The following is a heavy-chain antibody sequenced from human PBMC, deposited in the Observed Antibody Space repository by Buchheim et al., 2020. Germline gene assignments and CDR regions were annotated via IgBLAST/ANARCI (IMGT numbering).Heavy chain of an antibody. Sequence: EVQLLESGGDLARPGGSLRLSCAGSGFTSTSYGMSWVRQAPGWGLEWVAGISGSGFGTWYADSVKGRFTISRDHSQNTLFLQMDSLRVEDTAVYYCAKDGGRTSWGISPLYYFDHWGQGSL. J-gene: IGHJ4*02. D-gene: IGHD3-16*01. CDR3: AKDGGRTSWGISPLYYFDH. CDR2: ISGSGFGT. CDR1: GFTSTSYG. V-gene: IGHV3-23*01.